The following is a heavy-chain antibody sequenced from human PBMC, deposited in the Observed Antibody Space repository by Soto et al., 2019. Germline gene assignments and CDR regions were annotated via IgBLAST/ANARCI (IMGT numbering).Heavy chain of an antibody. V-gene: IGHV1-3*01. CDR3: ARLGGSGWYRQIDY. CDR2: INAGNGNT. Sequence: ASVKVSCKASGYTFTSYAMHWVRQAPGLRLEWMGWINAGNGNTKYSQKFQGRVTITRDTSASTAYMELSSLRSEDTAVYYCARLGGSGWYRQIDYWGQGTLVTVSS. J-gene: IGHJ4*02. CDR1: GYTFTSYA. D-gene: IGHD6-19*01.